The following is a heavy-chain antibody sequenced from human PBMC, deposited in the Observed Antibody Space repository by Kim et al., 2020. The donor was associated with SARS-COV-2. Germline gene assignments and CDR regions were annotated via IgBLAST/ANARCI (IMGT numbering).Heavy chain of an antibody. D-gene: IGHD6-13*01. Sequence: SETLSLTCAVYGGSFSGYYWSWIRQPPGKGLEWIGEINHSGSTNYNPSLKSRVTISVDTSKNQFSLKLSSVTAADTAVYYCARGGIAAAGMGMLRYWGQGTLVTVSS. CDR3: ARGGIAAAGMGMLRY. CDR2: INHSGST. CDR1: GGSFSGYY. J-gene: IGHJ4*02. V-gene: IGHV4-34*01.